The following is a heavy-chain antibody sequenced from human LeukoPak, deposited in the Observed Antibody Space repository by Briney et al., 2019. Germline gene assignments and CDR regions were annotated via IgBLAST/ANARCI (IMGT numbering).Heavy chain of an antibody. CDR3: AKVVEYSYGS. V-gene: IGHV3-30*02. D-gene: IGHD5-18*01. J-gene: IGHJ5*02. CDR1: GFTFSSYG. CDR2: IRSDGSDK. Sequence: GGSLRLSCAASGFTFSSYGMYWVRQAPGKGLERVAFIRSDGSDKYYADSVKGRFTISRDNSKNTLYLQMNSLRAEDTAVYYCAKVVEYSYGSWGQGTLVTVSS.